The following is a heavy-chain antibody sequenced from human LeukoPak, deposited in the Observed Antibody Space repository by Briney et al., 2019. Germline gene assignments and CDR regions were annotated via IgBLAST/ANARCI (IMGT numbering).Heavy chain of an antibody. V-gene: IGHV1-2*02. CDR3: ARVAGTLFNYHFDY. CDR1: GYTFTGYY. D-gene: IGHD4-11*01. CDR2: INPNSGGT. J-gene: IGHJ4*02. Sequence: ASVKVSCKASGYTFTGYYMHWVRQAPGQGLEWMGWINPNSGGTNYAQKFQGRVTMTRDTSICTAYMELSRLRSDDTAVYYCARVAGTLFNYHFDYWGQGTLVTVSS.